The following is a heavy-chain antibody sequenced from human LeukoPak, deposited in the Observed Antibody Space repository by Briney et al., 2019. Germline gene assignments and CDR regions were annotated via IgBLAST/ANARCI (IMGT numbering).Heavy chain of an antibody. CDR1: GFTFSNYA. CDR2: IWHDGSNK. J-gene: IGHJ5*02. CDR3: SRDRPHNWFDP. Sequence: GGSLRLSCAASGFTFSNYAMFWVRQAPGKGLEWVALIWHDGSNKYYADSVKGRFTISRDNSKNTLYLQMNALRAEDTAMYYCSRDRPHNWFDPWGQGTLVTVSS. V-gene: IGHV3-33*08.